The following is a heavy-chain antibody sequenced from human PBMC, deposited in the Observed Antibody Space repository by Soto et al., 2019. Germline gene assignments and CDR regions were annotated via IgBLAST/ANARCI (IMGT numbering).Heavy chain of an antibody. CDR3: ARGDRYSGSFSDYFDP. J-gene: IGHJ5*02. CDR1: GASISTGGYS. V-gene: IGHV4-30-2*01. D-gene: IGHD1-26*01. Sequence: SETLSLTCIVSGASISTGGYSWSWIRQPPGKGPEWIGYIYESGRTYYKPSLKSRASVSMDKSRNQFSVRLTSVTAADTAVYFCARGDRYSGSFSDYFDPWGQGTLVTVS. CDR2: IYESGRT.